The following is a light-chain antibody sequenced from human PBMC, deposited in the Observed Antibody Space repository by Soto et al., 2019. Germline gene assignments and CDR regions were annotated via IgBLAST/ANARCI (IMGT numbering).Light chain of an antibody. CDR2: EDN. J-gene: IGLJ2*01. V-gene: IGLV6-57*04. CDR3: QSYDSSNHVV. CDR1: SGSIASNY. Sequence: NFMLTQPHSVSESPGKTVTISCTRSSGSIASNYVQWYQQRPGSAPTTVIYEDNQRPSGVPDRFSGSIDSSSNSASLTISGLKTEDEADYYGQSYDSSNHVVFGGGTKLNVL.